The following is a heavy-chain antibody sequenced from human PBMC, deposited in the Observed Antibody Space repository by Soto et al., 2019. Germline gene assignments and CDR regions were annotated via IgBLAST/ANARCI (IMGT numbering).Heavy chain of an antibody. CDR1: ADSISSSSYC. CDR3: ARQSYDSSDYFDF. J-gene: IGHJ4*02. V-gene: IGHV4-39*01. D-gene: IGHD3-22*01. CDR2: IHYSGST. Sequence: PSETLPLTCTFSADSISSSSYCWGWIRQPPGKGLEWIGTIHYSGSTYYNPSLNSRVTISVDTSRIHFSLKLISVTAADTAVYYCARQSYDSSDYFDFWGQGTLVTVSS.